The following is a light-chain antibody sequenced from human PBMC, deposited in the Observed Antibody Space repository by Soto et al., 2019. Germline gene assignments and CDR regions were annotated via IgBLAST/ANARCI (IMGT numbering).Light chain of an antibody. CDR3: QQYDDWPFT. CDR1: QSVSSN. J-gene: IGKJ3*01. V-gene: IGKV3-15*01. Sequence: EIVVTQSPATLSVSPGERATLSCRASQSVSSNLAWYQQKPGQAPRLLIYGASTRATGIPARFSGGGSGTEFTLTISSLQSEDFALCYCQQYDDWPFTFGPGTKVDIK. CDR2: GAS.